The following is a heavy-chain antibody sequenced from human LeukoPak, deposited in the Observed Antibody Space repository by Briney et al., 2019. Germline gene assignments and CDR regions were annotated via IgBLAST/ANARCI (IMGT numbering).Heavy chain of an antibody. J-gene: IGHJ3*02. CDR2: IYSGGGT. D-gene: IGHD3-16*01. Sequence: GGSLRLSCAASGFTVSNNYMSWVRQAPGKGLEWVSVIYSGGGTYYADAVKGRFTISRDNSKNTLYLQMNSLRAGDTAVYYCARDHYVDAFDIWGQGTMVTVSS. V-gene: IGHV3-66*01. CDR1: GFTVSNNY. CDR3: ARDHYVDAFDI.